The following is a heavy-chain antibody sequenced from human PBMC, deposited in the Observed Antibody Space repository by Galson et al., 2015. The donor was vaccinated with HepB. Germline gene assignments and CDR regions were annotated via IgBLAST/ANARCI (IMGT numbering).Heavy chain of an antibody. CDR3: ARAHYGDYSTTFDY. CDR1: GGSISSSNW. Sequence: TLSLTCAVSGGSISSSNWWSWVRQPPGKGLEWIGEIYHSGSTNYNPSLKSRVTISVDKSKNQFSLKLSSVTAADTAVYYCARAHYGDYSTTFDYWGQGTLVTVSS. V-gene: IGHV4-4*02. J-gene: IGHJ4*02. CDR2: IYHSGST. D-gene: IGHD4-17*01.